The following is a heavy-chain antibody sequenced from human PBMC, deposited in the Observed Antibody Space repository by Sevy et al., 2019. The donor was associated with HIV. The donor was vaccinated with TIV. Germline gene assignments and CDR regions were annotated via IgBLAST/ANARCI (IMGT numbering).Heavy chain of an antibody. V-gene: IGHV3-49*03. CDR2: IRSKAYGGKT. Sequence: GGSLRLSCTASGFTFGDYAMSWFRQAPGKGLEWVGFIRSKAYGGKTEYAASVKGRFTISRDDSKSIAYLRMNSLKTEDTAVYYCTRAAIQLWLNDAFDIWGQGTMVTVSS. CDR1: GFTFGDYA. CDR3: TRAAIQLWLNDAFDI. D-gene: IGHD5-18*01. J-gene: IGHJ3*02.